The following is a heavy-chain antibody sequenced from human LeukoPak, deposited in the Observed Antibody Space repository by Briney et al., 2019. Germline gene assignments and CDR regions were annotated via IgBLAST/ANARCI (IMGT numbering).Heavy chain of an antibody. CDR2: IRQDGSSK. V-gene: IGHV3-7*01. CDR3: ARDLSYFDY. Sequence: PGGSLRLSCVASGFTFSTSWMTWVRQAPGKGLEWVANIRQDGSSKYYVDSVKGRLTISRDNVKNSLYLQMNSLRVEDTAVYYCARDLSYFDYWGQGALVTVSS. CDR1: GFTFSTSW. J-gene: IGHJ4*02.